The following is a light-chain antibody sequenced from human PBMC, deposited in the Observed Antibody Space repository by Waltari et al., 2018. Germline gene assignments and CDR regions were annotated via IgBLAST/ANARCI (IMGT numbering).Light chain of an antibody. Sequence: AIRITQSPSSLSASTGDRVTITCRASQGISSYLAWYQQKPGKAPKHLIYAASTLQSGVPSRFSGSGSGTDFTLPISCLQSEDFATYYCQQYYSYQWTFGQGTKVEIK. CDR2: AAS. CDR1: QGISSY. CDR3: QQYYSYQWT. J-gene: IGKJ1*01. V-gene: IGKV1-8*01.